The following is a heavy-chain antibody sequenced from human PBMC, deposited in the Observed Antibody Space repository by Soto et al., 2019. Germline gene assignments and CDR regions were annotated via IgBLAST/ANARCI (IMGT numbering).Heavy chain of an antibody. CDR1: GFTFSSYS. Sequence: EVQLVESGGGLVKPGGSLRLSCAASGFTFSSYSMNWVRQAPGKGLEWVSSISSSSSYIYYAGSVKGRFTISRDNAKNSLYLKMNSLRAEATAVYYCAGGVLGYCSGGSCSPLDYWGLGTLVTVSS. D-gene: IGHD2-15*01. J-gene: IGHJ4*01. V-gene: IGHV3-21*01. CDR3: AGGVLGYCSGGSCSPLDY. CDR2: ISSSSSYI.